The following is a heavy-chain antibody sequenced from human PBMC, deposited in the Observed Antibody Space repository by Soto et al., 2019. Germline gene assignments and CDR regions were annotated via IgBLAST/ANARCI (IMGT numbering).Heavy chain of an antibody. Sequence: KESGPPLVKPPQTLTLTCPFSGFSLSTSGVGVGWLRQPPGKALEWLALIYWDDDKRYSPSLKSRLTITKDTSKNQVVLTMTNMDPVDTATYYCARPTGDFWSGSPGGYFDYWGQGTLVTVSS. CDR1: GFSLSTSGVG. V-gene: IGHV2-5*02. J-gene: IGHJ4*02. D-gene: IGHD3-3*01. CDR2: IYWDDDK. CDR3: ARPTGDFWSGSPGGYFDY.